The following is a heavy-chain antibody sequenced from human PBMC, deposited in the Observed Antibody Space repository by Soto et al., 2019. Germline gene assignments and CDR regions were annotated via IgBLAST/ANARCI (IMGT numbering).Heavy chain of an antibody. V-gene: IGHV4-4*01. D-gene: IGHD3-9*01. CDR2: IYHSGSA. J-gene: IGHJ4*02. Sequence: SLTCLVSGQNIKTICWWPCVRQSPGKGLEWMGEIYHSGSAIYTPSLKSRVTLSLDESKNEFSLNVDSVTAADTAVYSCARSVILTGGSYQGLISLLYFDPWGAGTRVTVS. CDR1: GQNIKTICW. CDR3: ARSVILTGGSYQGLISLLYFDP.